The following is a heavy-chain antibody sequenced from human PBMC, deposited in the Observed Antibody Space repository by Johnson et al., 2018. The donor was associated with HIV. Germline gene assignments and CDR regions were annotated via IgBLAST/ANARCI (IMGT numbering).Heavy chain of an antibody. V-gene: IGHV3-30*04. Sequence: QMQLVESGGGVVRPGGSLRLSCAASGFTFSSYAMHWVRQAPGKGLEWVAVISYDGSNKYYADSVKGRFTISRDNSKNTLYLQMNGLRADDTAVYYCARDRVYSGSYYSGAFDVWGQGAMVTVSS. CDR2: ISYDGSNK. J-gene: IGHJ3*01. D-gene: IGHD1-26*01. CDR1: GFTFSSYA. CDR3: ARDRVYSGSYYSGAFDV.